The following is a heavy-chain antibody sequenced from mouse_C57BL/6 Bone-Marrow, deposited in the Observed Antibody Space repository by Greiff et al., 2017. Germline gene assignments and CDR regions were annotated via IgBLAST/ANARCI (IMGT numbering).Heavy chain of an antibody. CDR3: ARSRASNYYGSSWDYLDY. V-gene: IGHV1-81*01. CDR1: GYTFTSYG. J-gene: IGHJ2*01. Sequence: QVQLKESGADLARPGASVKLSCKASGYTFTSYGISWVQQRPGQGLEWIGEIYPRSGNTYYNEKFKGTATLPADKSSSTAYMELRSLTSEDSAVXFCARSRASNYYGSSWDYLDYGGQGTTLTVSS. D-gene: IGHD1-1*01. CDR2: IYPRSGNT.